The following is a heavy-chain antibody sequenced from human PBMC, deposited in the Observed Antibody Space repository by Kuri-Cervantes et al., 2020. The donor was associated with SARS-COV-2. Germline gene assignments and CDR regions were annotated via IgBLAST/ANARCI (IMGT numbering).Heavy chain of an antibody. J-gene: IGHJ6*02. V-gene: IGHV3-30*01. CDR2: ISYDGSNK. CDR1: GFTFSSYA. Sequence: GESLKISCAASGFTFSSYAMHWVRQAPGKGLEWVAVISYDGSNKYYADPVKGRFTISRDNSKNTLYLQMNSLRAEDTAVYYCARDPLWFGEPKYYGMDVWGQGTTVTVSS. CDR3: ARDPLWFGEPKYYGMDV. D-gene: IGHD3-10*01.